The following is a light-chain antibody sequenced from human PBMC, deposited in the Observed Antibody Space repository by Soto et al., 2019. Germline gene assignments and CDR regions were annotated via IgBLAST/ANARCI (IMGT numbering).Light chain of an antibody. Sequence: QSVLTQPPSASGSPGQSVTISCTGTSSDIGAYNYVSWYQQHPGKAPKLIIYEVSQRPSGVPDRFSGSKSGNTASLTVSGLQLEDEADYYCSSFTGGDNPFGGGTKLTVL. J-gene: IGLJ2*01. CDR1: SSDIGAYNY. CDR3: SSFTGGDNP. V-gene: IGLV2-8*01. CDR2: EVS.